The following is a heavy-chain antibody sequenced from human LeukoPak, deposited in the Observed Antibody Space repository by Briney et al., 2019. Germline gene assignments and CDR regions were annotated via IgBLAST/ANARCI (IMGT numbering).Heavy chain of an antibody. J-gene: IGHJ4*02. D-gene: IGHD6-13*01. V-gene: IGHV4-59*01. CDR1: GGSISSYY. CDR3: ASNKDSSSWYYFDY. CDR2: IYYSGST. Sequence: SATLSLTCTVSGGSISSYYWSWIRQPPGEGLEWLGYIYYSGSTNCNPSLKSRVTISVDTSKNQFSLKLSSVTAADTAVYYCASNKDSSSWYYFDYWGQGTLVTVSS.